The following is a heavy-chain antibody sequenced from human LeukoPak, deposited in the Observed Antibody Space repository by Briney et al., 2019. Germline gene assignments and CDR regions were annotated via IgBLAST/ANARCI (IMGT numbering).Heavy chain of an antibody. CDR1: GGSFSGYY. Sequence: SETLSPTCAVYGGSFSGYYWSWIRQPPGKGPEWIGEINHSGSTNYNPSLKSRVTISVDTSKNQFSLKLSSVTAADTAVYYCARAGYCTNGVCYLPLRYWGQGTLVTVSS. V-gene: IGHV4-34*01. CDR2: INHSGST. J-gene: IGHJ4*02. CDR3: ARAGYCTNGVCYLPLRY. D-gene: IGHD2-8*01.